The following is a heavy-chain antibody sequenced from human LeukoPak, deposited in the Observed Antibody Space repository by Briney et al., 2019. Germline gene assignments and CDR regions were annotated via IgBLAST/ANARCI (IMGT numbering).Heavy chain of an antibody. D-gene: IGHD1-26*01. CDR1: GYTFTSYD. V-gene: IGHV1-8*01. CDR2: MNPNSGNT. J-gene: IGHJ6*03. Sequence: ASVKVSCKASGYTFTSYDINWVRQATGQGLEWMGGMNPNSGNTGYAQKFQGRVTMTRNTSISTAYMELSSLRSEDTAVYYCARPSGSFYYYYYMDVWGKGTTVTVSS. CDR3: ARPSGSFYYYYYMDV.